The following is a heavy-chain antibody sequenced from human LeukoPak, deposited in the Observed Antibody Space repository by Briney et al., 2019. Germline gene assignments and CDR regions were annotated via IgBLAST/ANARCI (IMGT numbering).Heavy chain of an antibody. V-gene: IGHV5-51*01. J-gene: IGHJ4*02. D-gene: IGHD2-15*01. CDR2: IYHGDLGT. CDR1: EHRISNYW. Sequence: GESLQISCQVSEHRISNYWIGWVRQVPGKGLDWMGLIYHGDLGTEYSPSFQGQVTITADQSNNTAYLQWTSLRTSDTAMFYCASTWGYWGQGTLVTVSS. CDR3: ASTWGY.